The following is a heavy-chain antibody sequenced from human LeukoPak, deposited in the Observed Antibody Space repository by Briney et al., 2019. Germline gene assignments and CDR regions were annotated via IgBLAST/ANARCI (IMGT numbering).Heavy chain of an antibody. CDR2: ISYDGSNK. D-gene: IGHD1-26*01. CDR1: GFTFSGYP. CDR3: AKDRTVGASYWYFDL. Sequence: GKSLRLSCAASGFTFSGYPIHWVRQAPGKGLEWVAVISYDGSNKYYADSVKGRFTISRDNSKNTLYLHMNTLRAEDTAIYYCAKDRTVGASYWYFDLWGRGTLVTVSS. J-gene: IGHJ2*01. V-gene: IGHV3-30-3*02.